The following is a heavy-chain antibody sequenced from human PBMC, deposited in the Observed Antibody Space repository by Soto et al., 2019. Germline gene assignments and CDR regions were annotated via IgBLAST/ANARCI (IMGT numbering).Heavy chain of an antibody. CDR3: ARDLSRTGYCSNGVGRGGYYYYYGMDV. D-gene: IGHD2-8*01. J-gene: IGHJ6*02. Sequence: QVQLVQSGAEVKKPGASVKVSCKASGYTFTSYYMHWVRQAPGQGLEWMGIINPSGGSTSYAQKFQGRVTMTSDTSTSTVCMELRSRRSSETAVYYCARDLSRTGYCSNGVGRGGYYYYYGMDVWGQGTTVTVSS. CDR2: INPSGGST. V-gene: IGHV1-46*01. CDR1: GYTFTSYY.